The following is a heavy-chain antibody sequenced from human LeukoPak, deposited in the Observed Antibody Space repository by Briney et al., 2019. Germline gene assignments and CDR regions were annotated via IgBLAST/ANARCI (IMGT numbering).Heavy chain of an antibody. CDR2: ISSSSTYT. CDR1: GFTFSTYT. Sequence: PGGSLRLSCAASGFTFSTYTMNWVRQAPGKGLEWVSSISSSSTYTYYADSVKGRFTISRDNAKNSLHLQMNSLSAEDTAVYYCARGRYYLDYWGQGTLVSVSS. J-gene: IGHJ4*02. D-gene: IGHD3-16*01. CDR3: ARGRYYLDY. V-gene: IGHV3-21*01.